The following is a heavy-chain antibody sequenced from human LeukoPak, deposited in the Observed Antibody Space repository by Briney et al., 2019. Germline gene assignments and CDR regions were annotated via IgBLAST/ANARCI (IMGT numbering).Heavy chain of an antibody. CDR3: AGPFTIFGAVYSYMDV. CDR1: GFTFSSYA. Sequence: GGSLRLSCAASGFTFSSYAMSWVRQAPGKGLEWVSGISDSGDITYYADSVKGRFTISRDNSKNTLYVQMNSLRAEDTAVYYCAGPFTIFGAVYSYMDVWGKGTTVTVSS. J-gene: IGHJ6*03. D-gene: IGHD3-3*01. V-gene: IGHV3-23*01. CDR2: ISDSGDIT.